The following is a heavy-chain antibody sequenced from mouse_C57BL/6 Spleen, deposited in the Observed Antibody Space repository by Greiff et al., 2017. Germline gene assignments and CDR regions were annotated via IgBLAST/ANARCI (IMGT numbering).Heavy chain of an antibody. J-gene: IGHJ3*01. CDR1: GYTFTSYW. D-gene: IGHD2-2*01. CDR3: AIDGYDDWFAY. Sequence: QVQLQQPGAELVKPGASVKMSCKASGYTFTSYWITWVKQRPGQGLEWIGDIYPGSGSTNYNEKFKGKATLTVDTSSSTAYMQRSSLTSEDSAVYYCAIDGYDDWFAYWGQGTLVTVSA. V-gene: IGHV1-55*01. CDR2: IYPGSGST.